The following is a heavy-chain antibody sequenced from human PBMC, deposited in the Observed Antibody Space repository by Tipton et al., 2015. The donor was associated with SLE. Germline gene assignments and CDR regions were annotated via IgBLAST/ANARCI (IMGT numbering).Heavy chain of an antibody. V-gene: IGHV3-11*04. J-gene: IGHJ3*02. CDR3: ARAGYIMEAAGEDAFDI. CDR1: GFTFSDYY. CDR2: ISSSGSTI. D-gene: IGHD6-13*01. Sequence: SLRLSCAASGFTFSDYYMSWIRQAPGKGMEWVSYISSSGSTIYYADSVKGRFTISRDNAKNSLYLQMNSLRAEDTAVYYCARAGYIMEAAGEDAFDIWGQGTMVTVSS.